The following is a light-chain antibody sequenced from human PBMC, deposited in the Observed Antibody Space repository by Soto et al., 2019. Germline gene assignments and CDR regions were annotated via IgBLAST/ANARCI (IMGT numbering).Light chain of an antibody. CDR2: GAS. CDR1: QSVSSSY. CDR3: QQRANWPTLT. Sequence: EIVLTQSPGTLSLSPGERATLSCRASQSVSSSYLAWYQQKPGQAPRLLIYGASSRATGIPDRFSGSGSGTDFTLTISGLEPEDFAVYYCQQRANWPTLTFGGGTKVDIK. J-gene: IGKJ4*01. V-gene: IGKV3D-20*02.